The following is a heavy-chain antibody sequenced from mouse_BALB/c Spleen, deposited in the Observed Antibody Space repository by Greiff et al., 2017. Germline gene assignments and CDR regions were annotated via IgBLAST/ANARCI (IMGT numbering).Heavy chain of an antibody. Sequence: EVQLQESGPGLVKPSQSLSLTCTVTGYSITSDYAWNWIRQFPGNKLEWMGYISYSGSTSYNPSLKSRISITRDTSKNQFFLQLNSVTTEDTATYYCARSLLTTAMDYWGQGTSVTVSS. CDR1: GYSITSDYA. J-gene: IGHJ4*01. D-gene: IGHD1-1*01. CDR3: ARSLLTTAMDY. CDR2: ISYSGST. V-gene: IGHV3-2*02.